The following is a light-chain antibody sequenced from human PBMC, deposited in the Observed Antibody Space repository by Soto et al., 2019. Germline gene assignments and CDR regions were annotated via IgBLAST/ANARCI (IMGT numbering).Light chain of an antibody. CDR1: QSVSSH. CDR3: QQYGSSPPRVT. J-gene: IGKJ2*01. CDR2: DAS. Sequence: EIVLTQSPATLSLSPGERAALSCRASQSVSSHLAWYQQKPGQAPRLLIYDASNRATGIPARFSGSGSGTDFTLIISRLEPEDFAVYYCQQYGSSPPRVTFGQGTKLEIK. V-gene: IGKV3-20*01.